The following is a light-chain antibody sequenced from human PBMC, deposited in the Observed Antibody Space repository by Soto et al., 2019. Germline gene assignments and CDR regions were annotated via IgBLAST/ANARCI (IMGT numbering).Light chain of an antibody. V-gene: IGLV2-8*01. CDR1: SSDVGGYDY. CDR3: SLYAGTYIV. J-gene: IGLJ1*01. Sequence: QSALTQPPSASGSPGQSVAISCTGTSSDVGGYDYVSWYQQHPGKAPKLMIYDVSKRPSGVPDRFSGSKSGNTASLTVSGLQAEDEADYYCSLYAGTYIVFGTGTKVTVL. CDR2: DVS.